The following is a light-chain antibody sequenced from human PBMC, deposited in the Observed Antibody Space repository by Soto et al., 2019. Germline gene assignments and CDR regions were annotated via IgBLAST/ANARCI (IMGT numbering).Light chain of an antibody. Sequence: QTVVTRPPSASGTPGQRVTISCSGTTSNIGAGYDVHWYQQFPGTAPKLLIYANTNRPSGVPDRFSGSKSGTSASLAITGLQPEDEADYYCQSYDSSLKNSVFGGGTKVTVL. J-gene: IGLJ3*02. CDR2: ANT. V-gene: IGLV1-40*01. CDR3: QSYDSSLKNSV. CDR1: TSNIGAGYD.